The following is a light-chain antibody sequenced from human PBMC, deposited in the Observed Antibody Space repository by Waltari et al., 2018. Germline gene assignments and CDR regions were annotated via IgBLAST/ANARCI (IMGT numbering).Light chain of an antibody. CDR3: MQALLTGT. CDR2: LGS. CDR1: QSLLNSNGYNY. J-gene: IGKJ3*01. Sequence: DIVMTQSPLSLPVTPGEPASISCRSSQSLLNSNGYNYLEWYLQKPGQSPQLLIYLGSNRASVVPDRFSGSGSGTDFTLKISRVEAEDVGVYYCMQALLTGTFGPGTKVDIK. V-gene: IGKV2-28*01.